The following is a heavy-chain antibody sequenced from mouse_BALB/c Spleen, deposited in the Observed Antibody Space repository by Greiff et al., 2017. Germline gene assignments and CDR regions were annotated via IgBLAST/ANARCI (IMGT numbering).Heavy chain of an antibody. CDR3: ARTYYRYDGHYYAMDY. J-gene: IGHJ4*01. Sequence: VQLVESGPQLVRPGASVKISCKASGYSFTSYWMHWVKQRPGQGLEWIGMIDPSDSETRLNQKFKDKATLTVDKSSSTAYMQLSSPTSEDSAVYYCARTYYRYDGHYYAMDYWGQGTSVTVSS. V-gene: IGHV1S126*01. D-gene: IGHD2-14*01. CDR1: GYSFTSYW. CDR2: IDPSDSET.